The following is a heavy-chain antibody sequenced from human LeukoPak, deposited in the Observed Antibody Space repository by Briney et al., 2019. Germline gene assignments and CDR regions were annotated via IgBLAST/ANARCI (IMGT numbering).Heavy chain of an antibody. D-gene: IGHD3-22*01. J-gene: IGHJ2*01. CDR1: GGSIFSYY. Sequence: SETLSLTCTVSGGSIFSYYWNWVRQPPGKGLEWIGYIYSNGVTNYTPSLRSRGSISIATSKNQFSLRLTSVTAADTAIYYCARRAYYVTSGYSPTSGYFDLWGRGTLVTVSS. CDR3: ARRAYYVTSGYSPTSGYFDL. CDR2: IYSNGVT. V-gene: IGHV4-4*08.